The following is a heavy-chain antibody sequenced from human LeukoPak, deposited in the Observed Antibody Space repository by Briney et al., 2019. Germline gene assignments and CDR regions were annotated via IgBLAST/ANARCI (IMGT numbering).Heavy chain of an antibody. V-gene: IGHV3-23*01. J-gene: IGHJ5*02. CDR2: ISGSGGST. Sequence: PGGSLRLSCAASGFTFSSYGTSWVRQAPGKGLEWVSAISGSGGSTYYADSVKGRFTISRDNSKNTLYLQMNSLRAEDTAVYYCAKDHYGMVRGVTWFDPWGQGTLVTISS. CDR3: AKDHYGMVRGVTWFDP. D-gene: IGHD3-10*01. CDR1: GFTFSSYG.